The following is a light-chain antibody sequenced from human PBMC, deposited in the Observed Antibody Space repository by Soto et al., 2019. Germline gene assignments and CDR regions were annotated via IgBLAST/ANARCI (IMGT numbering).Light chain of an antibody. CDR1: SSDIGDYTH. J-gene: IGLJ2*01. CDR3: CSYTSISTSAV. CDR2: EVS. Sequence: QSVLTQPASVSGSPGQSITISCTGTSSDIGDYTHVSWYQQHPGKAPKRIIYEVSDRPSGVSNRFSGSKSGNTASLTISGLQTEDEADYYCCSYTSISTSAVFGGGTKLTVL. V-gene: IGLV2-14*01.